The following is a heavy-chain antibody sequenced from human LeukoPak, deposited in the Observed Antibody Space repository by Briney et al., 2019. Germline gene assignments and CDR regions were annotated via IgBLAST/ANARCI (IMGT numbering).Heavy chain of an antibody. V-gene: IGHV3-53*01. CDR2: IYSGGST. CDR3: ARVSYSSGWYDYYYMDV. D-gene: IGHD6-19*01. CDR1: GFTVSSNY. J-gene: IGHJ6*03. Sequence: GGSLRLSCAASGFTVSSNYMSWVRQAPGKGLEWVSVIYSGGSTYYADSVKGRFTISRDNAKNSLYLQMNSLRAEDTAVYYCARVSYSSGWYDYYYMDVWGKGTTVTVSS.